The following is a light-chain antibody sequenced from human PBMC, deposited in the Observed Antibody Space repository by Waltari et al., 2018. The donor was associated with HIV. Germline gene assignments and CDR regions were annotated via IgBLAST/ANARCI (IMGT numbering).Light chain of an antibody. Sequence: DIQMTQSPSSLSASVGDRITITCWTSQTISNYLNWFQHKPGKAPQLLIHAASVLQSGVPSRFSGSASGTQYTLTISSLQPEDFAIYYCQQSYTLPLTFGPGTKVDI. CDR1: QTISNY. CDR3: QQSYTLPLT. CDR2: AAS. V-gene: IGKV1-39*01. J-gene: IGKJ3*01.